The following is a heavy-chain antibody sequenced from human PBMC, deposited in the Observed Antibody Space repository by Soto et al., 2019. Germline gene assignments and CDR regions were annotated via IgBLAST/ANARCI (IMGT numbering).Heavy chain of an antibody. Sequence: SVKVSCKASGFTFTSSAVQWVRQARGQRLEWIGWIVVGSGNTNYAQKFQERVTITRDMSTSTAYMELSSLRSEDTAVYYCAADSETRYYYYGMDVWGQGTRVTVSS. CDR1: GFTFTSSA. V-gene: IGHV1-58*01. CDR3: AADSETRYYYYGMDV. J-gene: IGHJ6*02. D-gene: IGHD3-10*01. CDR2: IVVGSGNT.